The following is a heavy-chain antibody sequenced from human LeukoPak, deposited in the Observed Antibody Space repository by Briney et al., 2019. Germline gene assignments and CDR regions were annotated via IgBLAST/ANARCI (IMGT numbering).Heavy chain of an antibody. J-gene: IGHJ4*02. CDR1: DTFTSYG. Sequence: ASVKVSCKASDTFTSYGISWVRQAPGQGLEWMGWIGAYNGNTNYAQKLQGRVTMTTDTSTSTAYMELRSLRSDDTAVYYCARVAYSNGDTIDYWGQGALVTVSS. CDR2: IGAYNGNT. CDR3: ARVAYSNGDTIDY. V-gene: IGHV1-18*01. D-gene: IGHD4-11*01.